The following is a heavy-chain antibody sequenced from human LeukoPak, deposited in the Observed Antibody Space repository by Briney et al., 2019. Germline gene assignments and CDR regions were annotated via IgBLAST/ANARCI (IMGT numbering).Heavy chain of an antibody. J-gene: IGHJ4*02. CDR1: GYSFTSYW. CDR3: ARSISGSSRSFDN. V-gene: IGHV5-51*01. Sequence: GESLKISCKGSGYSFTSYWIGWVRQVPGKGLEWMGIIYPGDSDTIYSPSFQGQVTISADKSISTAYLQWSSLRAPDTAMYYCARSISGSSRSFDNWGQGTLVTVSS. CDR2: IYPGDSDT. D-gene: IGHD6-13*01.